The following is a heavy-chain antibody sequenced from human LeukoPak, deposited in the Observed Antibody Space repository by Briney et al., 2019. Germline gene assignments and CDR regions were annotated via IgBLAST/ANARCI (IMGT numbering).Heavy chain of an antibody. Sequence: GGSLRLSCAASGFTFSSYAMHWVRLAPGKGLEWVAVISYDGSNKYYADSVKGRFTISRDNSKNTLCLQMNSLRAGDTAVYYCARDRGYGDYGGGYFDYWGQGTLVTVSS. CDR3: ARDRGYGDYGGGYFDY. CDR1: GFTFSSYA. D-gene: IGHD4-17*01. CDR2: ISYDGSNK. V-gene: IGHV3-30-3*01. J-gene: IGHJ4*02.